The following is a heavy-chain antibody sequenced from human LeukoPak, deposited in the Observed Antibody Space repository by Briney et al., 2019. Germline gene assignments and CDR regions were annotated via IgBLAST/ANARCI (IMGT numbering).Heavy chain of an antibody. CDR2: ISRSSTFI. Sequence: GGSLRLSCAASGFTFSSYDMHWVRQAPGKGLEWVSSISRSSTFIYYADSVKGRFTISRDNAKNSLYLLMNSLRAEDTAVYYCAKVTSGGSCYQSDYWGQGTLVTVSS. J-gene: IGHJ4*02. D-gene: IGHD2-15*01. CDR3: AKVTSGGSCYQSDY. CDR1: GFTFSSYD. V-gene: IGHV3-21*01.